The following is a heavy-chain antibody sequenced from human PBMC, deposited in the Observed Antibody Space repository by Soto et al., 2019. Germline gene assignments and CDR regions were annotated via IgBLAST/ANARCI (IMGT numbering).Heavy chain of an antibody. V-gene: IGHV1-2*06. D-gene: IGHD5-12*01. J-gene: IGHJ6*03. Sequence: GASVKVSCKTSGDSFNDYYIHWVRQAPGQGLEWMGRINPNGGATKYAQKFQGRVTVTRDTSIRTVYMELSSLRSDDTALYYCARESGGATATLDYYYFYMDVWGKGTTVTVS. CDR3: ARESGGATATLDYYYFYMDV. CDR1: GDSFNDYY. CDR2: INPNGGAT.